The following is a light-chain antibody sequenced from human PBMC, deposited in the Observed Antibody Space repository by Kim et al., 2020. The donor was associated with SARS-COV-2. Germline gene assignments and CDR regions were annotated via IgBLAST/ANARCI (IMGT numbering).Light chain of an antibody. CDR1: SSDVGGYNY. CDR2: EVF. CDR3: CSYAGSYTWV. Sequence: GQSVTISCTGTSSDVGGYNYVSWYQQHPGKAPRLMIFEVFQRPSGVPARLSGSKSGNTASLTISALQAEDEADYYCCSYAGSYTWVFGGGTQLTVL. J-gene: IGLJ3*02. V-gene: IGLV2-11*03.